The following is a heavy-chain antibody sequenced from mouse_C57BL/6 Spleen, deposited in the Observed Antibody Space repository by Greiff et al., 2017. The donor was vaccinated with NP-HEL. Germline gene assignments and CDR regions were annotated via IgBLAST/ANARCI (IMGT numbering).Heavy chain of an antibody. CDR3: ARMGEYGYYFDY. CDR2: IRNKANGYTT. Sequence: EVQRVESGGGLVQPGGSLSLSCAASGFTFTDYYMSWVRQPPGKALEWLGFIRNKANGYTTEYSASVKGRFTISRDNSQSILYLQMNALRAEDSATYYCARMGEYGYYFDYWGQGTTLTVSS. D-gene: IGHD1-2*01. V-gene: IGHV7-3*01. CDR1: GFTFTDYY. J-gene: IGHJ2*01.